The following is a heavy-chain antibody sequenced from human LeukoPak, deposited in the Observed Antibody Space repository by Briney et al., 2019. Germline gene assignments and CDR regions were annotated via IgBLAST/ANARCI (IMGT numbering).Heavy chain of an antibody. CDR2: IRYDGSNK. D-gene: IGHD4/OR15-4a*01. CDR3: AKGLSRYYYMDV. V-gene: IGHV3-30*02. CDR1: GFTFSSYG. Sequence: GGSLRLSCAASGFTFSSYGMHWVRQAPGKGLEWVAFIRYDGSNKYYADSVKGRFTISRDNSKNTLYLQMNSLRAEDTAVYYCAKGLSRYYYMDVWGKGTTVTISS. J-gene: IGHJ6*03.